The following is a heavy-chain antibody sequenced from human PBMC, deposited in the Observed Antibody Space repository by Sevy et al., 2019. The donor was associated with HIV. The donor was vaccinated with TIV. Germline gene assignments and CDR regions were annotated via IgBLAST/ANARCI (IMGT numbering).Heavy chain of an antibody. D-gene: IGHD3-22*01. CDR3: AITREYYSDSSGYFDY. V-gene: IGHV1-24*01. J-gene: IGHJ4*02. CDR2: FDPEDAKT. CDR1: GYTLTEFS. Sequence: AAVKVSCKISGYTLTEFSMHWVGQVPGKGLEWMGSFDPEDAKTIYPQKFQGRVTMPVDTSTDRSYMELRSLRYEDTAMYYCAITREYYSDSSGYFDYWGQGTLVTVSS.